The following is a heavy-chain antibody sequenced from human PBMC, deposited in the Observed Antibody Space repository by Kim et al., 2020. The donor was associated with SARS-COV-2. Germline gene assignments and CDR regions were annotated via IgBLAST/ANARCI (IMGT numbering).Heavy chain of an antibody. D-gene: IGHD6-19*01. J-gene: IGHJ6*02. CDR3: AKVLLTTVAGNYYYYGMDV. CDR1: GFTFSSYA. CDR2: ISGSGGST. V-gene: IGHV3-23*01. Sequence: GGSLRLSCAASGFTFSSYAMSWVRQAPGKGLEWVSAISGSGGSTYYADSVKGRFTISRDNSKNTLYLQMNSLRAEDTAVYYCAKVLLTTVAGNYYYYGMDVWGQGTTVTVSS.